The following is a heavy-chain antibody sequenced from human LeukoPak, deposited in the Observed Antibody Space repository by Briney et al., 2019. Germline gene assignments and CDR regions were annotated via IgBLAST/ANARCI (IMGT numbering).Heavy chain of an antibody. V-gene: IGHV3-48*04. J-gene: IGHJ3*02. CDR2: ISSRSSTI. D-gene: IGHD6-6*01. CDR3: ARVTYSSSSMSLDAFDI. CDR1: GFTFSSYS. Sequence: GGSLRLSCAASGFTFSSYSMNWVRQAPGKGLEWVSYISSRSSTIYYADSVKGRFTISRDNAKNSLYLQMNSLRAEDTAVYYCARVTYSSSSMSLDAFDIWGQGTMVTVSS.